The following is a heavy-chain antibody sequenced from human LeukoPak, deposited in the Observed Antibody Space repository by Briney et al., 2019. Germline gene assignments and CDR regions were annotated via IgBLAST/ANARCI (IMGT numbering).Heavy chain of an antibody. J-gene: IGHJ4*02. Sequence: SQTLSLTCTVSGGSISSGSYYWSWIRQPAGKGLEWIGRIYTSGSTNYNPSLKSRVTISVDTSKNQFSLKLSSVTAADMAVYYCARESPLGHYFDYWGQGTLVTVSS. CDR1: GGSISSGSYY. CDR3: ARESPLGHYFDY. D-gene: IGHD3-16*01. CDR2: IYTSGST. V-gene: IGHV4-61*02.